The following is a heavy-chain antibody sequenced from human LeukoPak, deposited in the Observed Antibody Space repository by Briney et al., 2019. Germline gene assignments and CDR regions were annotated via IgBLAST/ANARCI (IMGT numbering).Heavy chain of an antibody. D-gene: IGHD3-22*01. J-gene: IGHJ2*01. CDR2: MNSNTGNT. Sequence: ASVKVSCKASGFTLTNFDINWVRQATGQGLEWMGWMNSNTGNTGYAQEFQGRVTMTRDTSIGTAYMELTNLRSEDTAVYYCARARRGSSGPWSWYLDLWGRGTLVTASS. V-gene: IGHV1-8*01. CDR1: GFTLTNFD. CDR3: ARARRGSSGPWSWYLDL.